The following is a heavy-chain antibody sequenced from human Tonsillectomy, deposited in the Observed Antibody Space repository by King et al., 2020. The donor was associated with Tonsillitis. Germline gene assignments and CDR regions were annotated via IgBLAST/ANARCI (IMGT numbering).Heavy chain of an antibody. CDR3: ASVDPAMGANY. V-gene: IGHV4-38-2*01. CDR2: IYHSGST. Sequence: VQLQESGPGLVKPSETLSLTCAVSGYSISSGYYWGWIRQPPGKGLEWIGSIYHSGSTYYNPSLKSRVTISVDTSKNQFSLQLSSVTAADTAVYYCASVDPAMGANYWGQGTLVTVSS. CDR1: GYSISSGYY. J-gene: IGHJ4*02. D-gene: IGHD5-18*01.